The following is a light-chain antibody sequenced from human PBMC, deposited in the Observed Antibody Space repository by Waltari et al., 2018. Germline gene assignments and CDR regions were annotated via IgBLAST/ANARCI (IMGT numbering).Light chain of an antibody. CDR3: QQYSSYNT. CDR1: QSISSW. Sequence: DIQMTQSPSTLSASVGDRVTITCRASQSISSWLAWYQQKPGKAPKLLIYKACSLESGVPSRFGGSGSGTEFSLTISSLQPDDFATYYCQQYSSYNTFGQGTKLEI. V-gene: IGKV1-5*03. CDR2: KAC. J-gene: IGKJ2*01.